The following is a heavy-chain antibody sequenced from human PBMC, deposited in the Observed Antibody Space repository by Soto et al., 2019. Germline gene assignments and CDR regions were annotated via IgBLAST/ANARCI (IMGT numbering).Heavy chain of an antibody. V-gene: IGHV1-8*01. D-gene: IGHD2-2*01. Sequence: ASVKVSCKASGYTFTSYDINWVRQATGQGLEWMGWMNPNSGNTGYAQKFQGRVTMTRNTSISKAYMELSSLRSEDTAVYYCARGRFDSTRRDWFDPWGQGTLVTVSS. CDR1: GYTFTSYD. CDR3: ARGRFDSTRRDWFDP. CDR2: MNPNSGNT. J-gene: IGHJ5*02.